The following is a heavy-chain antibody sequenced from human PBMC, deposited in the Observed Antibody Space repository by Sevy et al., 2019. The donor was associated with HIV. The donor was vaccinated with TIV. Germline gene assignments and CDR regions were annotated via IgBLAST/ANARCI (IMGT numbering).Heavy chain of an antibody. CDR2: INTNTGNP. CDR1: GYTFTSYA. J-gene: IGHJ5*02. CDR3: ARENRYFDWSPTGPFDL. V-gene: IGHV7-4-1*02. D-gene: IGHD3-9*01. Sequence: ASVKVSCKASGYTFTSYAMNWVRQAPGQGLEWMGWINTNTGNPTYAQGFTGRFVFSLDTSVSTAYLQISSLKAEDTAVYYCARENRYFDWSPTGPFDLWGQRTLVTVSS.